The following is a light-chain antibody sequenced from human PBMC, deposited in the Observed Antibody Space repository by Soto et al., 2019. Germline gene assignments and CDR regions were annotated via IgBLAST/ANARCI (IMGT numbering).Light chain of an antibody. V-gene: IGKV1-39*01. CDR1: QSIKNY. J-gene: IGKJ1*01. Sequence: DIQMTQSPSSLSASLGDRVTITCRASQSIKNYLNWYQQRPGKAPELLISAASSLQSGVPSRFSGGGSGTDFTLTISSLQSEDFATYYCQQGYSTVRTFGQGTKVDIK. CDR2: AAS. CDR3: QQGYSTVRT.